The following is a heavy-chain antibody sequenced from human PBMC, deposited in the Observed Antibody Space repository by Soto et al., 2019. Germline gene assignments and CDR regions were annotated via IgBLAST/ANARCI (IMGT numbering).Heavy chain of an antibody. D-gene: IGHD3-3*01. CDR1: GYTFTSYG. Sequence: ASVKVSCKAAGYTFTSYGISWVRQAPGQGLEWMGWISAYNGNTNYAQKLQGRVTMTTDTSTSTAYMELRSLRSDDTAVYYCARDGPPNYYDFWSGPPVGMHVWGPGTKVTVYS. V-gene: IGHV1-18*01. CDR2: ISAYNGNT. CDR3: ARDGPPNYYDFWSGPPVGMHV. J-gene: IGHJ6*02.